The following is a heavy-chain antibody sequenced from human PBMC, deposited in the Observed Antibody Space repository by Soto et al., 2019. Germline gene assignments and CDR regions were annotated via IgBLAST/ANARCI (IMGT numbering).Heavy chain of an antibody. Sequence: SLRLSCAASGFTFSSYGMHWVRQAPGKGLEWVAVISYDGSNKYYADSVKGRFTISRDNSKNTLYLQMNSLRAEDTAVYYCAKDGQYSSSWYFQYYFDYWGQGTLVTVSS. V-gene: IGHV3-30*18. CDR1: GFTFSSYG. J-gene: IGHJ4*02. CDR3: AKDGQYSSSWYFQYYFDY. CDR2: ISYDGSNK. D-gene: IGHD6-13*01.